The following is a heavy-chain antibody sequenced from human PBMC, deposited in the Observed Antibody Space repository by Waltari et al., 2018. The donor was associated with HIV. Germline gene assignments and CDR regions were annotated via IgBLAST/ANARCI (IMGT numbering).Heavy chain of an antibody. CDR1: GFTFSGSY. CDR2: ILYCGSRT. Sequence: QVQLVESGGGVVQPGGSLRLSCAASGFTFSGSYMHWVSQGPGKGMGGVAGILYCGSRTFYADSVKGRFNISRDNSKNALYLQMNSLRAEDTALYYCSTEGVIFNDAVDIWGQGTMVTVSS. V-gene: IGHV3-33*01. J-gene: IGHJ3*02. CDR3: STEGVIFNDAVDI. D-gene: IGHD2-21*01.